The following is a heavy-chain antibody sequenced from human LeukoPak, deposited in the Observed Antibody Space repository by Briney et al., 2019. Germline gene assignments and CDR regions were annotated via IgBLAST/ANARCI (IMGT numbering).Heavy chain of an antibody. J-gene: IGHJ6*02. CDR2: IKQDGSEK. V-gene: IGHV3-7*04. Sequence: PGGSLRLSCAASGFTFSSYWMSWVRQAPGKGLEWVANIKQDGSEKYYVDSVKGRFTISRDNAKNSLYLQMNSLRAEDTAVYYCARDSTAAASGMDVWGQGTTVTVPS. D-gene: IGHD6-13*01. CDR3: ARDSTAAASGMDV. CDR1: GFTFSSYW.